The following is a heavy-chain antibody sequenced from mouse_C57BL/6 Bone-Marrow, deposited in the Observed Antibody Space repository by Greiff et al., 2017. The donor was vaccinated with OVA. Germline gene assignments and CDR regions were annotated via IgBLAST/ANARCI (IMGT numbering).Heavy chain of an antibody. D-gene: IGHD1-1*01. J-gene: IGHJ2*01. CDR3: ARQRVDPGY. V-gene: IGHV5-2*01. CDR1: DYEFPSDD. CDR2: INRDGGST. Sequence: EVQLMESGAGLVQPGASLKLSCESNDYEFPSDDMPWVRKTPEKSLELVAAINRDGGSTDYPSTIERRFSISRDNPKKTLYLQMSSLRSEDTALYYCARQRVDPGYWGQGTTLTVAS.